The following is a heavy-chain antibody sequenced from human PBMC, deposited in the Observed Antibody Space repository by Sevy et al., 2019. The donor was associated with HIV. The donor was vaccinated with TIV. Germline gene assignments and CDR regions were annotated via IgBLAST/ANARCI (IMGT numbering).Heavy chain of an antibody. V-gene: IGHV4-59*01. CDR2: IYHRGNF. CDR1: GDSISSYY. J-gene: IGHJ4*02. CDR3: ARVGPRPNVGNSFHH. Sequence: SETLSLTCTVSGDSISSYYWTWIRQPPGKGLEWIAYIYHRGNFNYNPSLKSRVTISVDTSKNQFSLKMSSVTAADTAVYYCARVGPRPNVGNSFHHWGRGTLVTVSS. D-gene: IGHD2-15*01.